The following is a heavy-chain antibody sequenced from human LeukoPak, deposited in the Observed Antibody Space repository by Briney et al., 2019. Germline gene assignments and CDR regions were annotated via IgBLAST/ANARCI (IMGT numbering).Heavy chain of an antibody. J-gene: IGHJ4*02. CDR1: GFTFRGYA. Sequence: GRSLRLSCAASGFTFRGYALHWVRQAPGKGLKWVAVISDDGNNKYYADSVKGRFTISRDNSRNTLYLQMNSLRAEDTAAYYCARDRSGWSSVIYYWGQGTLVTVSS. CDR2: ISDDGNNK. CDR3: ARDRSGWSSVIYY. D-gene: IGHD3-3*01. V-gene: IGHV3-30*04.